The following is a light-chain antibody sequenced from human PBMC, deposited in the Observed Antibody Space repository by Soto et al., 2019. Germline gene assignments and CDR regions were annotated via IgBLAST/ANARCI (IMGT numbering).Light chain of an antibody. J-gene: IGKJ4*01. V-gene: IGKV1D-16*01. Sequence: DVQMTQSPSSLSASVGDRVTITCRASQDIKDWLAWYQQKPAKAPKSLISAASNLQPGVPSRFSGSGSGTEFTLTITSLQPEDSAIYYCQQYNIYPLTFVGWTKVEIK. CDR1: QDIKDW. CDR3: QQYNIYPLT. CDR2: AAS.